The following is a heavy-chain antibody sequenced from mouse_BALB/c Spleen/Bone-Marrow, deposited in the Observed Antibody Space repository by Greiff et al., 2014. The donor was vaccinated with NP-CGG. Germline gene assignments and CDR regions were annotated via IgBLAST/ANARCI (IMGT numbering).Heavy chain of an antibody. J-gene: IGHJ4*01. Sequence: VQLQQSGPELVKPGASVRISCKASGYSFTDYFMNWVMQNHGKSLEWIGRINPYNGDPFYNQKFKDKATLTVDRSSNTAHMELRSLAAEDSGVFYCARSGSGSTMDFWGQGTSVTVSS. V-gene: IGHV1-20*02. CDR2: INPYNGDP. D-gene: IGHD1-3*01. CDR3: ARSGSGSTMDF. CDR1: GYSFTDYF.